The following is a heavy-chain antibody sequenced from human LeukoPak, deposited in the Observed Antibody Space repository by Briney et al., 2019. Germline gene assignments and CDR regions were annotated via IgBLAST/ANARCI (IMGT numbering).Heavy chain of an antibody. CDR3: ARLLYSKSVEAFDI. CDR2: INPNSGGT. Sequence: ASVKVSCKASGYTFTGYYMHWVRQAPGQGLEWMGWINPNSGGTNYAQKFQGRVTMTRDTSISTAYMELSRLRSDDTAVYYCARLLYSKSVEAFDIWGQGTMVTVSS. J-gene: IGHJ3*02. CDR1: GYTFTGYY. V-gene: IGHV1-2*02. D-gene: IGHD4-11*01.